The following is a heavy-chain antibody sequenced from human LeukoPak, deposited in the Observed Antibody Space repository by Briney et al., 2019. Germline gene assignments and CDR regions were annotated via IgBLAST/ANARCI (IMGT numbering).Heavy chain of an antibody. CDR3: AKDGFGVEYCSSTSCYFQDWYFDL. CDR1: GFTFSSYG. J-gene: IGHJ2*01. D-gene: IGHD2-2*01. CDR2: IRYDGSNK. Sequence: GGSLGLSCAASGFTFSSYGMHWVRQAPGKGLEWVAFIRYDGSNKYYADSVKGRFTISRDNSKNTLYLQMNSLRAEDTAVYYCAKDGFGVEYCSSTSCYFQDWYFDLWGRGTLVTVSS. V-gene: IGHV3-30*02.